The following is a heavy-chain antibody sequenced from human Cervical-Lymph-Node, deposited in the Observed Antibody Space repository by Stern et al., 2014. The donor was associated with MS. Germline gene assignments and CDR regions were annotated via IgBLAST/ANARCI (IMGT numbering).Heavy chain of an antibody. CDR3: VRTWHFGTSPADD. CDR1: GYDFSDHY. V-gene: IGHV1-2*02. CDR2: NKPKTCAT. D-gene: IGHD1/OR15-1a*01. Sequence: VQLVQAGAEVKKPGASVKVSCRASGYDFSDHYMPLVRQAPGQGLEWVGWNKPKTCATIYAQKFQGRVTLTRNTSNSTAYMEVGSLRSDETAVFNCVRTWHFGTSPADDWGQGTMVTVSS. J-gene: IGHJ3*01.